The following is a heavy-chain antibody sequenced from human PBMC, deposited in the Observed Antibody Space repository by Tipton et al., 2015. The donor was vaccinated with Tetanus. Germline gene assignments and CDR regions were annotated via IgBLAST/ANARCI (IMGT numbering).Heavy chain of an antibody. D-gene: IGHD3-3*01. CDR2: VYNSGGT. CDR3: ARIYDFWSGYYSDH. V-gene: IGHV4-39*01. Sequence: LRLSCTVSGGSISSSSYYWGWIRQPPGKGLEWIGSVYNSGGTYYNPSLKSRVTISVDTSKNQFSLKLSSVTAADTAVYYCARIYDFWSGYYSDHWGQGTPVTVPS. CDR1: GGSISSSSYY. J-gene: IGHJ4*02.